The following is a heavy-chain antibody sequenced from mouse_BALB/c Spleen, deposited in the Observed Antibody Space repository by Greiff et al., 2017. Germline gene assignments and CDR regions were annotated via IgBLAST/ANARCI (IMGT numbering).Heavy chain of an antibody. CDR2: IYPGGGYT. CDR3: ARRITTRTWFAY. D-gene: IGHD2-4*01. V-gene: IGHV1-63*02. CDR1: GYTFTNYW. J-gene: IGHJ3*01. Sequence: QVQLQQSGAELVRPGTSVKISCKASGYTFTNYWLGWVKQRPGHGLEWIGDIYPGGGYTNYNEKFKGKATLTADTSSSTAYMQLSSLTSEDSAVYFCARRITTRTWFAYWGQGTLVTVSA.